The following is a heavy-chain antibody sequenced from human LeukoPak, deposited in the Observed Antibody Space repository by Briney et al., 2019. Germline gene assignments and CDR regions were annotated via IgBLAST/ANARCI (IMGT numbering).Heavy chain of an antibody. CDR3: VAQPTADSSGYYYFDY. Sequence: GGSLRLSCAASGFTFSSYAMHWVRQAPAKGLHWVAVISHDGSNKYYADSAKGRFTISRENSKNTLYLQMNSLRAEGTAVYYCVAQPTADSSGYYYFDYWGQGTLVTVSS. V-gene: IGHV3-30*04. CDR2: ISHDGSNK. J-gene: IGHJ4*02. CDR1: GFTFSSYA. D-gene: IGHD3-22*01.